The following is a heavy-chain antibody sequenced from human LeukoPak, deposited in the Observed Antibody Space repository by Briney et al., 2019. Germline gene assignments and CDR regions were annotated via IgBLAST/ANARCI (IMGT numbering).Heavy chain of an antibody. D-gene: IGHD2-2*01. V-gene: IGHV1-2*02. CDR3: ARMTGYCSSTSCYDG. CDR2: INPNSGGT. J-gene: IGHJ4*02. CDR1: GYTFTGYY. Sequence: EASVKVSCKASGYTFTGYYMHWVRQAPGQGLEWMGWINPNSGGTNYAQKFQGRVTMTRDTSISTAYMELSRLRSDDTAAYYCARMTGYCSSTSCYDGWGQGTLVTVSS.